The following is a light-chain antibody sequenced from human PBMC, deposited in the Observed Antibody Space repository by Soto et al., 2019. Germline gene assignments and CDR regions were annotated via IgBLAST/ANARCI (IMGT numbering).Light chain of an antibody. J-gene: IGKJ1*01. V-gene: IGKV1-5*01. CDR1: QSISSW. Sequence: DIQMTQFPSTLSASVGDRVTITCRASQSISSWLAWYQQKPGKAPKLLIYDASSLESGVPSRFSGSGSGTEFTLTISSLQPDDFATYYCQQYNSYSQKTFGQGTKVDIK. CDR2: DAS. CDR3: QQYNSYSQKT.